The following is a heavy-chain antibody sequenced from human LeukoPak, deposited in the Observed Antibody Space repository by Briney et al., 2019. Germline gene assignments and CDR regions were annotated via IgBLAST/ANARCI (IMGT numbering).Heavy chain of an antibody. CDR1: GFTFSGYW. J-gene: IGHJ3*02. CDR3: TRPVSSGALDI. CDR2: INPDGSST. Sequence: PGGSLRLSCAASGFTFSGYWMHWVRQAPGKGLVWVSRINPDGSSTNYADSVKGRFTISRDNAKNTLYLQMNSLRAEDTAVYYCTRPVSSGALDIWGQGTMVTVSS. V-gene: IGHV3-74*01. D-gene: IGHD2-8*01.